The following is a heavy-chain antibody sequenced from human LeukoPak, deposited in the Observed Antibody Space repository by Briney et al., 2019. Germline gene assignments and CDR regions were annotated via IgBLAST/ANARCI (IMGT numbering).Heavy chain of an antibody. Sequence: SETLSLTCTVSGGSISSGSYYWSWIRQPAGKGLEWIGRIYTSGSTNYNPSLKSRVTISVDTSKNQFSLKLSSVTAADTAVYYCARGHSSSWPPYYYYYYMDAWGKGTTVTVSS. CDR2: IYTSGST. CDR3: ARGHSSSWPPYYYYYYMDA. V-gene: IGHV4-61*02. J-gene: IGHJ6*03. CDR1: GGSISSGSYY. D-gene: IGHD6-13*01.